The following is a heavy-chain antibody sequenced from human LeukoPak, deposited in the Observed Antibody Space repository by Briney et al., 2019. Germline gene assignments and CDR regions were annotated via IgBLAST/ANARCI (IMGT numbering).Heavy chain of an antibody. D-gene: IGHD1-26*01. Sequence: GGSLRLSCAASGFTFRSYAMSWVRQAPGKGLEWVSTISGSGGSTYYADSVKGRFTISRDNSKNTLYLQLNSLRADDTAVYFCAKGDTGAASTYYFDFWGQGTLVTVSS. CDR2: ISGSGGST. V-gene: IGHV3-23*01. CDR1: GFTFRSYA. CDR3: AKGDTGAASTYYFDF. J-gene: IGHJ4*02.